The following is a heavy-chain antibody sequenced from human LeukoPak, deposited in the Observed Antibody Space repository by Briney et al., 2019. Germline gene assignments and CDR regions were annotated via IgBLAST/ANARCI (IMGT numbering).Heavy chain of an antibody. CDR1: GFTFSSYW. D-gene: IGHD1-26*01. V-gene: IGHV3-7*01. J-gene: IGHJ6*03. Sequence: PGGSLRLSCAASGFTFSSYWRSWVRQAPGKGLEWVANIKQEGSEKYYVDSVKGRFTISRDNAKNSLYLQMNSLRAEDTAVYYCARDQRRWELTTGYYYYMDVWGKRTTVTVSS. CDR3: ARDQRRWELTTGYYYYMDV. CDR2: IKQEGSEK.